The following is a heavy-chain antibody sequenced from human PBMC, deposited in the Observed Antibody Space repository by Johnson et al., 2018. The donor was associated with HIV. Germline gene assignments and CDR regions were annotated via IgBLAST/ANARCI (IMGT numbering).Heavy chain of an antibody. CDR3: ATSTASDALEI. CDR1: GLSFSSYG. D-gene: IGHD1-1*01. J-gene: IGHJ3*02. Sequence: QVQLVESGGGVVQPGRSVRLSCAASGLSFSSYGMEWVRQAPGKGLEWVAVIWSDGSNKHYADSVKGRFTISRDNSKNTLYLQMNSLRAEDTAVYYCATSTASDALEIWGQGTMVTVSS. CDR2: IWSDGSNK. V-gene: IGHV3-33*01.